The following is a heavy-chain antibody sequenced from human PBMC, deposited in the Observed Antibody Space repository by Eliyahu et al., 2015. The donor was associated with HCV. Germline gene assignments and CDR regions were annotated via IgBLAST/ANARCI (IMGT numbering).Heavy chain of an antibody. D-gene: IGHD4-17*01. CDR2: IIPIFGTA. J-gene: IGHJ6*02. V-gene: IGHV1-69*01. CDR3: ARLPTTVTGYYYGMDV. Sequence: LEWMGGIIPIFGTANYAQKFQGRVTITADESTSTAYMGPDQPGSEDTAVYYCARLPTTVTGYYYGMDVWGQGTTVTVSS.